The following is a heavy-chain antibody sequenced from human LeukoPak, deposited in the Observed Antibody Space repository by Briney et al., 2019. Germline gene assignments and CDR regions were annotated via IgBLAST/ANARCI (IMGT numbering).Heavy chain of an antibody. Sequence: SETLSLTCTVSGDSVRSYHWSWIRQPAGKGLEWIGRIYTSGSTNYNPSLKSRVTISVDTSKNQFSLKLSSVTAADTAVYYCARGVPNGYCSSTSCYLNAFDIWGQGTMVTVSS. CDR2: IYTSGST. CDR3: ARGVPNGYCSSTSCYLNAFDI. V-gene: IGHV4-4*07. CDR1: GDSVRSYH. D-gene: IGHD2-2*03. J-gene: IGHJ3*02.